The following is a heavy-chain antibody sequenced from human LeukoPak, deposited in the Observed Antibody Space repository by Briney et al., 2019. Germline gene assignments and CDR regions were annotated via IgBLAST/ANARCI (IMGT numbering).Heavy chain of an antibody. D-gene: IGHD6-19*01. CDR1: GFSLSTSGVG. CDR3: AHMRGRAVAVAMFRYFDY. J-gene: IGHJ4*02. Sequence: GPTLVNPTQTLTLTCTFSGFSLSTSGVGVGWIRQPPGKALEWLALIYWDDDKRYSPSLKSRLTITKDTSKNQVVLTMTNMDPVDTATYYCAHMRGRAVAVAMFRYFDYWGQGTLVTVSS. CDR2: IYWDDDK. V-gene: IGHV2-5*02.